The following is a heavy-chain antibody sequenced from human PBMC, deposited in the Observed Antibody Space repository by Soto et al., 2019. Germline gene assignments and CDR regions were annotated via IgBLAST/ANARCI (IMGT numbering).Heavy chain of an antibody. J-gene: IGHJ5*02. CDR3: ARDLYGSRAAGWFDP. CDR1: GYSISSGYQ. V-gene: IGHV4-38-2*02. D-gene: IGHD3-10*01. CDR2: VYHDGRT. Sequence: KPSETLSLTCAVSGYSISSGYQWGWIRQPPGKGPEWIGSVYHDGRTRYNPPLKSRVTISVDTSKNQFSLNLNSVTVADTAMYYCARDLYGSRAAGWFDPWGQGTLVTVSS.